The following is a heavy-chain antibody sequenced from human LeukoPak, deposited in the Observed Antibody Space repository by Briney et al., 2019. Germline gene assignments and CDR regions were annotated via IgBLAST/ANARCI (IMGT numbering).Heavy chain of an antibody. D-gene: IGHD6-19*01. Sequence: PGRSLRLSCAASGFTFDDYAMHWVRQAPGKGLEWVSGISWNSGSIGYADSVKGRFTISRDNAKNSLYLQMNSLRAEDTALYYCAKAFLGGWYENYYYGMGVWGQGTTVTVSS. CDR3: AKAFLGGWYENYYYGMGV. J-gene: IGHJ6*02. V-gene: IGHV3-9*01. CDR2: ISWNSGSI. CDR1: GFTFDDYA.